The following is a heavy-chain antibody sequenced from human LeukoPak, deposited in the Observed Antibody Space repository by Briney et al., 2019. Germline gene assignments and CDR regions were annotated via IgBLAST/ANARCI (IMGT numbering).Heavy chain of an antibody. CDR1: GFTFSSYW. V-gene: IGHV3-74*01. J-gene: IGHJ4*02. CDR2: INTDGSST. D-gene: IGHD3-22*01. CDR3: AKDRGPHITMIVVEN. Sequence: PGGSLRLSCAASGFTFSSYWMHWVRQAPGKGLVWVSRINTDGSSTSYADSVKGRFTISRDNAKNTLYLQMNSLRAEDTAVYYCAKDRGPHITMIVVENWGQGTLVTVSS.